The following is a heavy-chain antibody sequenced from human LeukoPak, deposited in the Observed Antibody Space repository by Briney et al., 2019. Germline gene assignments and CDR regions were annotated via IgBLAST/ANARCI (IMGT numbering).Heavy chain of an antibody. Sequence: SETLSLTCAVYGGSFSGYYWSWIRQPPGKGLEWIGEINHSGSTNYTPSLKSRVTISVDTSKNQFSLKLSSVTAADTAVYYCARHYDSSGYWYYFDYWGQGALVTVSS. CDR1: GGSFSGYY. J-gene: IGHJ4*02. CDR2: INHSGST. V-gene: IGHV4-34*01. CDR3: ARHYDSSGYWYYFDY. D-gene: IGHD3-22*01.